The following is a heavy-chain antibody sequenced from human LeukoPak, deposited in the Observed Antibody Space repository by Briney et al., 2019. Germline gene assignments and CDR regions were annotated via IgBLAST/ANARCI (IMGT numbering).Heavy chain of an antibody. CDR1: GFTFSSYG. D-gene: IGHD2-15*01. CDR3: AKGVSYCSGGSCHSNGAFDI. Sequence: GGSLRLSCAASGFTFSSYGMHWVRQAPGKGLEWVAAISYDGSVEYYADPVKGRSTISRDNSKNTLYLPMNRLRAEDTAVYYCAKGVSYCSGGSCHSNGAFDIWGQGTMVTVSS. CDR2: ISYDGSVE. J-gene: IGHJ3*02. V-gene: IGHV3-30*18.